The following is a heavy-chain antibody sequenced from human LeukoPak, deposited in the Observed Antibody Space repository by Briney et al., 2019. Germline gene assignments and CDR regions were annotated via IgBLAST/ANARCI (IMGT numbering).Heavy chain of an antibody. D-gene: IGHD4-4*01. CDR2: ISYSGST. CDR1: GGSISSYY. Sequence: SETLSLTCTVSGGSISSYYWSWIRQPAGKGLEWIGYISYSGSTNYNPSLKSRVAISVDTSKNQFSLKLSSVTAADTAVYFCARHYPPDYTFDCWGQGTLVTVSS. J-gene: IGHJ4*02. CDR3: ARHYPPDYTFDC. V-gene: IGHV4-59*08.